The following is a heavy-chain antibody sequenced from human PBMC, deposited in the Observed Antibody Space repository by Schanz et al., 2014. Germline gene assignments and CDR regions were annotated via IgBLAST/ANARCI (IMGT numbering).Heavy chain of an antibody. CDR1: GFTFSGYA. CDR2: IVGGGGRT. Sequence: EVQLLESGGGLVQPGGSLRISCAASGFTFSGYAMSWVRQAPGKGLEWVSSIVGGGGRTYYADSVKGRFTISRDNSKNTLYLQMNSLRVEDTAVDYCAYYDVLTGFDYWGQGTQVTCAS. V-gene: IGHV3-23*01. D-gene: IGHD3-9*01. CDR3: AYYDVLTGFDY. J-gene: IGHJ4*02.